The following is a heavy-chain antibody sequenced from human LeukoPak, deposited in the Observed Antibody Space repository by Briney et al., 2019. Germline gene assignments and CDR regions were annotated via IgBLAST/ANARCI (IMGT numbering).Heavy chain of an antibody. D-gene: IGHD3-22*01. CDR1: GYIFTSHG. CDR2: ISAYNGHT. CDR3: ARDLTHRRNYDNSGYQIVPAF. Sequence: ASVKVSCKASGYIFTSHGISWVRQAPGQGLEWMGWISAYNGHTRYVQKLQDRVTMTTDTSTSTAYMDLRSLRSDDTAVYYCARDLTHRRNYDNSGYQIVPAFWGQGTLVTVSS. V-gene: IGHV1-18*01. J-gene: IGHJ4*02.